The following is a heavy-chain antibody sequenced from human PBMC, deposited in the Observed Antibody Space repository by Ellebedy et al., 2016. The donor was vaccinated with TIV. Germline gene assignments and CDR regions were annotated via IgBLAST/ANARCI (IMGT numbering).Heavy chain of an antibody. J-gene: IGHJ4*02. V-gene: IGHV4-34*01. CDR3: ARAPMAISAAGPTLYYFDY. D-gene: IGHD6-13*01. CDR2: INHSGST. Sequence: SETLSLTCAVYGGSFSGYYWSWIRQPPGKGLEWIGEINHSGSTNYNPSLKSRATISVDTSKNHFSLKLSSVTAADTAVFYCARAPMAISAAGPTLYYFDYWGQGTLVTVSS. CDR1: GGSFSGYY.